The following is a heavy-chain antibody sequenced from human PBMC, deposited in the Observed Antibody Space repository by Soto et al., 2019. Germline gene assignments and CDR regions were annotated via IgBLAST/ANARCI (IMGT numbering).Heavy chain of an antibody. CDR2: IWYDGSNK. Sequence: QVQLVESGGGVVQPGRSLRLSCAASGFIFSDYGMHWVRQAPGKGLEWVANIWYDGSNKYYADSVKGRFTISRDNSKNTVYLHINSLRAEDTAVYYCARDRSRRYFRVFDYWGQGTLVTVSS. V-gene: IGHV3-33*01. CDR1: GFIFSDYG. D-gene: IGHD3-9*01. J-gene: IGHJ4*02. CDR3: ARDRSRRYFRVFDY.